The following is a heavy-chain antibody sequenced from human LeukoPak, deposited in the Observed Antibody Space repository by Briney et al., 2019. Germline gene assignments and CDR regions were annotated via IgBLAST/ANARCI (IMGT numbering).Heavy chain of an antibody. D-gene: IGHD3-22*01. Sequence: PGGSLRLSCAASGFTFSSYWMHWVRQAPGKRLVWVSRINSDGSSTSYADSVKGRFTISRDNAKNTLYLQMNSLRAEDTAVYYCARAYYDSSGYCDYWGQGTLVTVSS. V-gene: IGHV3-74*01. CDR1: GFTFSSYW. CDR3: ARAYYDSSGYCDY. CDR2: INSDGSST. J-gene: IGHJ4*02.